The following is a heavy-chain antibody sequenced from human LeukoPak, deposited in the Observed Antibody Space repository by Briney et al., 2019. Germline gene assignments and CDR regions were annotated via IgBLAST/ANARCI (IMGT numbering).Heavy chain of an antibody. CDR3: SRAQLPAFCSGLSCYEWPNGYLDY. J-gene: IGHJ4*02. D-gene: IGHD2-15*01. Sequence: GGSLRLSCAASGFTYDDYGMSCVRHAPGKGLEWVSGINSTGDGTVYADSVKGRITISRDSAKNSLYLQMNSLRAEDTALYYCSRAQLPAFCSGLSCYEWPNGYLDYWGQGSVVTVSS. CDR1: GFTYDDYG. CDR2: INSTGDGT. V-gene: IGHV3-20*04.